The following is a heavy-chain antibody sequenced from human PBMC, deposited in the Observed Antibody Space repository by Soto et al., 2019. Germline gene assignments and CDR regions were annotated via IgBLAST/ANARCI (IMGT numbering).Heavy chain of an antibody. CDR3: ARGSSIAARRPYYYYGMDV. CDR1: GFTFSDYY. D-gene: IGHD6-6*01. J-gene: IGHJ6*02. V-gene: IGHV3-11*06. CDR2: ISSSSSYT. Sequence: QVQLVESGGGLVKPGGSLRLSCAASGFTFSDYYMSWIRQAPGKGLEWVSYISSSSSYTNYADSVKGRFTISRDNAKNSLDLQMNSLRAEDTAVYYCARGSSIAARRPYYYYGMDVWGQGTTVTVSS.